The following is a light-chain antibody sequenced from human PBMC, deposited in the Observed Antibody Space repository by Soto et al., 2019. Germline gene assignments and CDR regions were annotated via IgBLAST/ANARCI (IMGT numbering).Light chain of an antibody. V-gene: IGKV1-39*01. Sequence: DIQMTQSPSSLSASVGDRVTITCRASQTISTYLNWYQHKPGTAPKLLIYGASSLQSGVPSRFSGIGSGTDFTLTINSLQPEDVATYYCQHSFSNPYTFCQGTKLEI. CDR3: QHSFSNPYT. CDR1: QTISTY. CDR2: GAS. J-gene: IGKJ2*01.